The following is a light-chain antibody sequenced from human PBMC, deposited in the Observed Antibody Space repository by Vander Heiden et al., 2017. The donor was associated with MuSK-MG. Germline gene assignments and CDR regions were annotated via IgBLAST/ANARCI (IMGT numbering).Light chain of an antibody. Sequence: DVQLTQSPSSLSASVGDRVTITCRASQGVASFLAWYHQKPGKAPRLLIYAASTLQTGVPSRFSGSGSGAEFTLTISNLQPEDFGTYYCQQLNSYPPFTFGHGTTVDIK. CDR1: QGVASF. CDR2: AAS. J-gene: IGKJ3*01. V-gene: IGKV1-9*01. CDR3: QQLNSYPPFT.